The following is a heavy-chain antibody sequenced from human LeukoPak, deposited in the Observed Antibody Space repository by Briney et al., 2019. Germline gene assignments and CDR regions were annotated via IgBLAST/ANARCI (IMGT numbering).Heavy chain of an antibody. Sequence: GGSLRLSCAASGFTFSSYWMTWVRQAPGKGLEWVANIKRDGSETSYVDSLKGRFTISRDNSKNTLYLQMNSLRAEDTAVYYCAKDQGGAAAGTFDPWGQGTLVTVSS. V-gene: IGHV3-7*05. CDR2: IKRDGSET. CDR1: GFTFSSYW. J-gene: IGHJ5*02. CDR3: AKDQGGAAAGTFDP. D-gene: IGHD6-13*01.